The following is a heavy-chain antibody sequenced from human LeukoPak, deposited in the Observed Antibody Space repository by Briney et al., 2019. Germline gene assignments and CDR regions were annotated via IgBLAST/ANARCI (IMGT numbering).Heavy chain of an antibody. J-gene: IGHJ4*02. CDR1: GFTFDDYA. CDR2: ISWNSGSI. Sequence: GGSLRLSCAASGFTFDDYAMHWVRQAPGKGLEWVSGISWNSGSIGYADSVKGRFTISRDNAKNSLYLQMNSLRAEDTASYYCAKDSNYDSSGNFDYWGQGTLVTVSS. CDR3: AKDSNYDSSGNFDY. D-gene: IGHD3-22*01. V-gene: IGHV3-9*01.